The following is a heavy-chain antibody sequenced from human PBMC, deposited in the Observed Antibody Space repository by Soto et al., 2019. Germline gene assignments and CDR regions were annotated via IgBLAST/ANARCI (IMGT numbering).Heavy chain of an antibody. D-gene: IGHD2-15*01. V-gene: IGHV1-24*01. J-gene: IGHJ5*02. CDR3: ATSPKPYCSGGSCYPAYNWFDP. Sequence: QVQLVQSGAEVKKPGASVKVSCKVSGYTLTELSMHWVRQAPGKGLEWMGGFDPEDGETIYAQKFQGRVTMTEDTSTATAYMELSSLRSEDTAVYYSATSPKPYCSGGSCYPAYNWFDPWGQGTLVTVSS. CDR2: FDPEDGET. CDR1: GYTLTELS.